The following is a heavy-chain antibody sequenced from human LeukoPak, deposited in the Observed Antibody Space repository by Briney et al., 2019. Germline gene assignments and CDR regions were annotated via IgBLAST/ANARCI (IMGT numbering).Heavy chain of an antibody. CDR2: ISAGSGKT. CDR1: GHSFNDYA. V-gene: IGHV1-3*01. Sequence: ASVKVSCKASGHSFNDYAVQWVRQAPGQGLEWMGWISAGSGKTKYSHKFQGRITITMDTFATTAYMALSSLRSSDTAVYYCARQYDSRGYSPDYWGQGTLITVSS. CDR3: ARQYDSRGYSPDY. D-gene: IGHD3-22*01. J-gene: IGHJ4*02.